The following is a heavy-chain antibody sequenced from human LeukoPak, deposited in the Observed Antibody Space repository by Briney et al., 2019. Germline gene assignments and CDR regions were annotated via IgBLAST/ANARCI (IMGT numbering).Heavy chain of an antibody. CDR3: AILPRITMVRGVSDYFMDV. D-gene: IGHD3-10*01. J-gene: IGHJ6*03. CDR2: IYYSGST. Sequence: PSETLSLTCTVSGGSISSSSYYWGWIRQPPGKGLEWIGSIYYSGSTYYNPSLKSRVTLSVDTSKNQFSLKLSSVTAADTAVYYCAILPRITMVRGVSDYFMDVWGKGTTVTISS. CDR1: GGSISSSSYY. V-gene: IGHV4-39*01.